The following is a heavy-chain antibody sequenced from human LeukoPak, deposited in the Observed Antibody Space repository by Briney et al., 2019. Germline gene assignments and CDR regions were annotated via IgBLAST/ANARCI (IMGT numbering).Heavy chain of an antibody. CDR1: GFTFSNYW. J-gene: IGHJ5*02. V-gene: IGHV3-7*05. D-gene: IGHD5-24*01. CDR3: ARASDPWLQLT. CDR2: IQQDGSEK. Sequence: GGSLILSCAASGFTFSNYWVIWVRQAPGKGLEWVGNIQQDGSEKRYADSVRGRFSISRDNAQTSLYLQMNSLRAEDTAVYYCARASDPWLQLTWGQGTLVTVSS.